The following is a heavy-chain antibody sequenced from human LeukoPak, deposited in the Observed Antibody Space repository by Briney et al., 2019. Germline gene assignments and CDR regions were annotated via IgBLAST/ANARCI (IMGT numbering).Heavy chain of an antibody. D-gene: IGHD5-18*01. J-gene: IGHJ4*02. V-gene: IGHV4-34*01. CDR3: ARGYSYGKLNGD. Sequence: RVTISVDTSKNQFSLKLSSVTAADTAVYYCARGYSYGKLNGDWGQGTLVTVSS.